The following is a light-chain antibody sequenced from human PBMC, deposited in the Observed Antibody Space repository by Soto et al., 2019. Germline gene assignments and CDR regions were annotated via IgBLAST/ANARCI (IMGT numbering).Light chain of an antibody. J-gene: IGKJ1*01. CDR1: QSISTY. Sequence: DIQMTRSQSSLSAFVEDRFTITGRASQSISTYLNWYQQKPGKAPKLLIYAASILQSGVPSRFSGSGSGTDFTLTISSLQPEDFATYYCQQSYSTPRTFGQGTKVEIK. V-gene: IGKV1-39*01. CDR2: AAS. CDR3: QQSYSTPRT.